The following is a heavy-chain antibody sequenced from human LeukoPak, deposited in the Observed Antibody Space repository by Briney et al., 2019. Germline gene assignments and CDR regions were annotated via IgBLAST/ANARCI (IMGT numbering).Heavy chain of an antibody. J-gene: IGHJ4*02. Sequence: SETLSLTCTVSGGSIGSYYRNWIRQAPGKGLEWIGYIHYSGSTNHNSSLKSRVTISVDTSKNQYSLKLSSVTAADTAVYYCARDGVAGGFDYWGQGTLVPVSS. CDR2: IHYSGST. D-gene: IGHD6-19*01. CDR1: GGSIGSYY. V-gene: IGHV4-59*01. CDR3: ARDGVAGGFDY.